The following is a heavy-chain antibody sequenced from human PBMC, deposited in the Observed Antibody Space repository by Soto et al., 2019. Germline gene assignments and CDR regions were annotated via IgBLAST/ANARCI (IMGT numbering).Heavy chain of an antibody. CDR2: ITTDKGKT. CDR1: GYTFTSFG. J-gene: IGHJ6*02. CDR3: ARVRGDYYYYGMDV. Sequence: ASVKVSCKTSGYTFTSFGISWVRQAPGQGLEWMGWITTDKGKTNYAQKFQGWVTMTRGTSISTAYMELSRLRSDDTAVYYCARVRGDYYYYGMDVWGQGTTVTVSS. V-gene: IGHV1-18*01.